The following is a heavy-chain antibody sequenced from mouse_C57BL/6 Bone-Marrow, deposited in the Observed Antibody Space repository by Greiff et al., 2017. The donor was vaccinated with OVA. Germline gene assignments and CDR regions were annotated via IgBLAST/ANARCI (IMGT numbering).Heavy chain of an antibody. J-gene: IGHJ2*01. D-gene: IGHD1-1*01. CDR1: GFTFSDYG. Sequence: DVHLVESGGGLVKPGGSLKLSCAASGFTFSDYGMHWVRQAPEKGLEWVAYISSGSSTIYYADTVKGRFTISRDNAKNTLFLQMTSLRSEDTAMYYCASPFYGSSPFDYWGQGTTLTVSS. V-gene: IGHV5-17*01. CDR3: ASPFYGSSPFDY. CDR2: ISSGSSTI.